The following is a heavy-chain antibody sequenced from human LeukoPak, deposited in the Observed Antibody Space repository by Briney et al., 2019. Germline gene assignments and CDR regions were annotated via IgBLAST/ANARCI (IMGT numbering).Heavy chain of an antibody. CDR3: ARVGYYDSKNAFDI. D-gene: IGHD3-22*01. V-gene: IGHV1-69*06. CDR1: GGTFSSYA. CDR2: IIPIFGTA. J-gene: IGHJ3*02. Sequence: SVKVSCKASGGTFSSYAISWVRQAPGQGLEWMGGIIPIFGTANYAQKFQGRVTITADKSTSTAYMELSSLGSEDTAVYYCARVGYYDSKNAFDIWGQGTMVTVSS.